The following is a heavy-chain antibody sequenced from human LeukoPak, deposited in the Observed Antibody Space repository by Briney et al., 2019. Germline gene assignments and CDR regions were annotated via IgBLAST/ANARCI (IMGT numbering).Heavy chain of an antibody. D-gene: IGHD3-22*01. V-gene: IGHV3-53*01. CDR1: GFSVSSNY. CDR2: IYSGGST. J-gene: IGHJ4*02. Sequence: SGGSLRLSCAASGFSVSSNYMTWVRQAPGKGLEWVSVIYSGGSTYYADSVKGRFTISRDTAKNTLYLQMGSLRAEDTAVYYCGKLKSSGYLIEYWGQGILVTVSS. CDR3: GKLKSSGYLIEY.